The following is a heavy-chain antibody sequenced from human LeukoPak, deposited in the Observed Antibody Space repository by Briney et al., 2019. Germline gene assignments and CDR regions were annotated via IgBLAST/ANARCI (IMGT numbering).Heavy chain of an antibody. J-gene: IGHJ4*02. V-gene: IGHV3-48*03. CDR1: GFTFSNFA. Sequence: PGGSLRLSCEAPGFTFSNFAMNWVRQAPGKGLEWISFISSGGTTISYAESVRGRFTISRDNARNSLFLQMNSLRVEDTAVYYCARDLMPYVDPEYFDHWGQGTLVTVSS. CDR2: ISSGGTTI. D-gene: IGHD3-9*01. CDR3: ARDLMPYVDPEYFDH.